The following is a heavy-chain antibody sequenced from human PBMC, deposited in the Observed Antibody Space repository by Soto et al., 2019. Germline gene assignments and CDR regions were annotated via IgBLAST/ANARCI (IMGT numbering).Heavy chain of an antibody. CDR3: TKDQGITTLGVYSMYYYGMDV. Sequence: ASVKVSCKASGDTFTNSGIGWVRQALGQGLEWMGWISTDNGNTNYAQHLQGRVSMTTDTSTSTAYTDLRSLRADDTAVYYCTKDQGITTLGVYSMYYYGMDVWG. CDR1: GDTFTNSG. V-gene: IGHV1-18*01. J-gene: IGHJ6*02. D-gene: IGHD2-8*01. CDR2: ISTDNGNT.